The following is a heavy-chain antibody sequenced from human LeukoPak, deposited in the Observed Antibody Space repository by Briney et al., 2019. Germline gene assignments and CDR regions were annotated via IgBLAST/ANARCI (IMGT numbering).Heavy chain of an antibody. J-gene: IGHJ4*02. CDR1: GFTFSSYG. V-gene: IGHV3-33*06. D-gene: IGHD6-13*01. CDR3: AKDSSSWYNYFDY. Sequence: GRSLRLSYAASGFTFSSYGMHWVRQAPGNGLEWVAVIWYDGSKKYYADSVKGRFTISRDNSKNTLYLQMNSLRAEDTAVYYCAKDSSSWYNYFDYWGQGTLVTVSS. CDR2: IWYDGSKK.